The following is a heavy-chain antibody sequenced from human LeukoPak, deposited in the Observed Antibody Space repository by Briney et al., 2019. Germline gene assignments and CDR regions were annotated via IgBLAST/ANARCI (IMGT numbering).Heavy chain of an antibody. V-gene: IGHV1-18*01. CDR3: ARVKGGDSRDY. Sequence: GASVKVSCKASGYIFTSYGISWVRQAPGQGLEWLGWINTYNANTNYAQNLQGRVTMTTDTSTNTAYMELRSLRSGDTAVYYCARVKGGDSRDYWGQGTLVTVSS. J-gene: IGHJ4*02. CDR1: GYIFTSYG. D-gene: IGHD2-21*02. CDR2: INTYNANT.